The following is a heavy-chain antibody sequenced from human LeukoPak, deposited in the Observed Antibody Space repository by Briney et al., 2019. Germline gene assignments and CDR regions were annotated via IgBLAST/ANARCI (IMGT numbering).Heavy chain of an antibody. V-gene: IGHV3-48*01. D-gene: IGHD5-12*01. Sequence: GGSLRLSCAASGFTSSTYSMNWVSQAPGKGMEWVSYISSTSNNIYYADSVKGRSTISRDNAENSVYLQMNSLRAEDTAVHYCAGGYDNAFDYWGQGTLVTVSS. CDR2: ISSTSNNI. CDR1: GFTSSTYS. J-gene: IGHJ4*02. CDR3: AGGYDNAFDY.